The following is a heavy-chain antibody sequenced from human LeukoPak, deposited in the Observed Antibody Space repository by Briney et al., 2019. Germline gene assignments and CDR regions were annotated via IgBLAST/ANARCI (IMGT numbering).Heavy chain of an antibody. J-gene: IGHJ4*02. CDR1: GFTFSSYG. Sequence: GGSLRLSCAASGFTFSSYGMSWVRQAPGKGLEWVALISYDGSNNYYADSAKGRFTISRDNSKNTLYLQMSSLRAEDTAVYYCAASYYYDSSGYYSPGYWGQGTLVTVSS. CDR2: ISYDGSNN. V-gene: IGHV3-30*03. CDR3: AASYYYDSSGYYSPGY. D-gene: IGHD3-22*01.